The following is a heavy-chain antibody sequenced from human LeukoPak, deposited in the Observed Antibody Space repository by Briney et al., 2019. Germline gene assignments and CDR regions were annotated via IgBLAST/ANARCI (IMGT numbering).Heavy chain of an antibody. CDR2: IIPIFGTA. CDR1: GGTFNSYA. J-gene: IGHJ3*02. V-gene: IGHV1-69*05. Sequence: SVKVSCKASGGTFNSYAISWVRQAPGQGLEWMGGIIPIFGTANYAQKFQGRVTITTDESTSTAYMELSSLRSEDTAVYYCARDSRGGGDAFDIWGQGTMVTVSS. D-gene: IGHD3-16*01. CDR3: ARDSRGGGDAFDI.